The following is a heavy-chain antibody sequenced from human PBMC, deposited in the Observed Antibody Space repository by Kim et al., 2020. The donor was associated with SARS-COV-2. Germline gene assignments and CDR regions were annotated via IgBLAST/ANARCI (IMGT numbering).Heavy chain of an antibody. CDR3: ARLGYVDTAMFKYYYYGMDV. CDR1: GYSFTSYW. V-gene: IGHV5-51*01. J-gene: IGHJ6*02. CDR2: IYPGDSDT. D-gene: IGHD5-18*01. Sequence: GESLKISCKGSGYSFTSYWIGWVRQMPGKGLEWMGIIYPGDSDTRYSPSFQGQVTISADKSISTAYLQWSSLKASDTAMYYCARLGYVDTAMFKYYYYGMDVWGQGTTVTVSS.